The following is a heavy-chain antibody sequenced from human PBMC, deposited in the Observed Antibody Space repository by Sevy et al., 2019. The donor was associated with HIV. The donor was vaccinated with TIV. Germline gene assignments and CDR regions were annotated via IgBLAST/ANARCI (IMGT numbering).Heavy chain of an antibody. V-gene: IGHV4-61*01. J-gene: IGHJ4*02. CDR1: GGSVSSGSYY. CDR3: ARHRSPYGDYANGSFDY. CDR2: IFYSGST. D-gene: IGHD4-17*01. Sequence: PETLSLTCTVSGGSVSSGSYYWSWIRQPPGKGLEWIGYIFYSGSTNYNSSLKSRVTISVDTSKNQFSLKLRAVTTADTAVYYGARHRSPYGDYANGSFDYWGQGTLVTVSS.